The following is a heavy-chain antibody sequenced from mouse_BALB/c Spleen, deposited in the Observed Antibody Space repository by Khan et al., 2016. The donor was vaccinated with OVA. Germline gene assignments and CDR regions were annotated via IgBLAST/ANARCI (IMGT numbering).Heavy chain of an antibody. J-gene: IGHJ3*01. D-gene: IGHD1-2*01. Sequence: QVQLKQSGPGLVAPSQSLSITCTVSGFSLTSYGVHWVRQPPGKGLEWLGIIWAGGSTNYNSALMSRLSISKDNSKSQVFLKMNSLQTDDTAMYYCARETTATPYWGQGTLVTVSA. V-gene: IGHV2-9*02. CDR2: IWAGGST. CDR3: ARETTATPY. CDR1: GFSLTSYG.